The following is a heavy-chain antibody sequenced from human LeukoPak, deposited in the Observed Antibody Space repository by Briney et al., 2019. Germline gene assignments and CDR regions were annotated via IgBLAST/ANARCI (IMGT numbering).Heavy chain of an antibody. CDR2: IYYSGST. J-gene: IGHJ5*02. CDR1: GGSISSGGYY. D-gene: IGHD5-12*01. V-gene: IGHV4-31*03. CDR3: ARAIVAWFDP. Sequence: SQTLSLTCTVSGGSISSGGYYWSWIRQHPGKGLEWIGHIYYSGSTYYNPSLKSRVTISVDTSKNQFSLKLSSVTAADTAVYYCARAIVAWFDPWGQGTLVTVSS.